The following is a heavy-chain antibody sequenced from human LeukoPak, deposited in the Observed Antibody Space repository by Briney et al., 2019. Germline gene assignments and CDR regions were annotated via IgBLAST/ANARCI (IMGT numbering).Heavy chain of an antibody. CDR1: GVSVSSPTYY. V-gene: IGHV4-31*03. Sequence: IPSETLSLTCSVSGVSVSSPTYYWSWIRQHPGKGLEWIGHIYSTGSRYYNPSLESRVSVSFDTSKNQFSLKMSSMTAADTAVYYCARGLEYYYYLDVWGKGTTVTVSS. CDR2: IYSTGSR. D-gene: IGHD3/OR15-3a*01. CDR3: ARGLEYYYYLDV. J-gene: IGHJ6*03.